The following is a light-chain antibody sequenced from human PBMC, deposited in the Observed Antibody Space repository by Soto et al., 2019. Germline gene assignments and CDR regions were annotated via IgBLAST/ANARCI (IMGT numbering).Light chain of an antibody. Sequence: QSVLTQPPSASGTPGQRVTISCSGSSSNIGSNSVNWYQQLPGTAPKLLIYSYYQRPSGVPDRFSGSKSGTSASLTISGPQAEDEADYYCSSFTTSSTWVFGGGTKLTVL. V-gene: IGLV1-44*01. CDR2: SYY. J-gene: IGLJ3*02. CDR1: SSNIGSNS. CDR3: SSFTTSSTWV.